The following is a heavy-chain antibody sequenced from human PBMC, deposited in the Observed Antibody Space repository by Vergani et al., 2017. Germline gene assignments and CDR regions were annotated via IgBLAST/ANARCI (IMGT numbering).Heavy chain of an antibody. J-gene: IGHJ6*03. CDR2: IIPIFGTA. Sequence: QVQLVQSGAEVKKLGSSVKVSCKASGGTFSSYAISWVRQAPGQGLEWMGGIIPIFGTANYAQKFQGRVTITADESTSTAYMELSSLRSEDTAVYYCARSPRGQLLHGPNYYYCMDVWGKGTTVTVSS. CDR1: GGTFSSYA. CDR3: ARSPRGQLLHGPNYYYCMDV. D-gene: IGHD2-2*01. V-gene: IGHV1-69*01.